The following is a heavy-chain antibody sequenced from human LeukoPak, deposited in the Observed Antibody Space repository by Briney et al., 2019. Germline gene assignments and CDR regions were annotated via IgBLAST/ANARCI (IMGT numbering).Heavy chain of an antibody. CDR3: ARSVRELLRGTQIDY. CDR1: GFTFSSYA. V-gene: IGHV3-30-3*01. CDR2: ISYDGSNK. Sequence: GGSLRLSCAASGFTFSSYAMHWVRQAPGKGLEWVAVISYDGSNKYYADSVKGRFTISRDNSKNTLYLQMNSLRAEDTAVYYCARSVRELLRGTQIDYWGQGTLVTVSS. J-gene: IGHJ4*02. D-gene: IGHD1-26*01.